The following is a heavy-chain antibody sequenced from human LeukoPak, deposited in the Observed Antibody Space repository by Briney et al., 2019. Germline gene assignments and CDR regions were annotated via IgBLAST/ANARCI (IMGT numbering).Heavy chain of an antibody. D-gene: IGHD5-12*01. CDR3: ARAAGYDRWGYYFDY. CDR2: IYYSGST. Sequence: PSETLSLTCTVSGGSISSYYWSWIRQPPGKGLEWIGYIYYSGSTNYNPSLKSRVTISVDTSKNQFSLKLSSVTAADTAVYYCARAAGYDRWGYYFDYWGQGTLVTVSS. V-gene: IGHV4-59*01. J-gene: IGHJ4*02. CDR1: GGSISSYY.